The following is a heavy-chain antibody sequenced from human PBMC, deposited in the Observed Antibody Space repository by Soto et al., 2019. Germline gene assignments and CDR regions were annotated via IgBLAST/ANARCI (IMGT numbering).Heavy chain of an antibody. CDR2: ISYDGSNK. V-gene: IGHV3-30*18. Sequence: GGSLRLSCAASGFTFSNYGMHWVRQAPGKGLEWVAVISYDGSNKYYADSVKGRFTISRDNSKNTLYLQMNSLRAEDTAVYYCAKGGSGWFTSPLDYWGQGTLVTVSS. CDR1: GFTFSNYG. CDR3: AKGGSGWFTSPLDY. D-gene: IGHD6-19*01. J-gene: IGHJ4*02.